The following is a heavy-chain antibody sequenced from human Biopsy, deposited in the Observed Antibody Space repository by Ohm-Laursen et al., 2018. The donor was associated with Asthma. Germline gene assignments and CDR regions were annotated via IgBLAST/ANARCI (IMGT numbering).Heavy chain of an antibody. CDR2: VSYDGGVA. CDR3: AKRRGYSDFTDFDH. V-gene: IGHV3-30*18. Sequence: SLRLSCAASGFVFRSHAMHWVRQAPGKGLEWVAVVSYDGGVAHYADSMKGRFTISRDNAKSTLYLQMNRLRTDDTAVYYCAKRRGYSDFTDFDHWGQGTLVTVSS. D-gene: IGHD3-3*01. J-gene: IGHJ4*02. CDR1: GFVFRSHA.